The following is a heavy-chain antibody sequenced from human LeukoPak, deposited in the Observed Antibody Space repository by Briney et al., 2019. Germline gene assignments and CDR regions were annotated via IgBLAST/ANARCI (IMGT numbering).Heavy chain of an antibody. CDR1: GFTFSNAW. V-gene: IGHV3-15*01. Sequence: SGGSLRLSCAASGFTFSNAWMSWVRQAPGKGLEWVGRIKSKTDGGTTDYAAPVKGRFTISRDDSKNTLYLQMNSLKTEDTAVYYCTTDPSRRWLQPHWGQGTLVTVSS. J-gene: IGHJ4*02. D-gene: IGHD5-24*01. CDR2: IKSKTDGGTT. CDR3: TTDPSRRWLQPH.